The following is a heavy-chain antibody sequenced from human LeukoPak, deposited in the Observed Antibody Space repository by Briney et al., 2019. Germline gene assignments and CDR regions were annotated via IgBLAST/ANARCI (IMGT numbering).Heavy chain of an antibody. V-gene: IGHV1-2*02. D-gene: IGHD4-23*01. CDR2: INCNSGGT. Sequence: ASVKVSCKASGYTFTGYYLHWVRQAPGQGPEWMGWINCNSGGTNYAQKFQGRVTMTRDTSSNTVYMDLSRLTFDDTAVYYCARDAVTVLTPFFEFWAQGTLVTVSS. CDR3: ARDAVTVLTPFFEF. J-gene: IGHJ4*02. CDR1: GYTFTGYY.